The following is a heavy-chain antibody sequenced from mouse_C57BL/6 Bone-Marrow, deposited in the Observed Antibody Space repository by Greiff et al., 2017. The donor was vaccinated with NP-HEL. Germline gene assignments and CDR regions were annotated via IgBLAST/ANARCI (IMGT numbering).Heavy chain of an antibody. CDR1: GYTFTSYW. CDR2: IHPNSGST. J-gene: IGHJ1*03. Sequence: QVQLQQPGAELVKPGASVKLSCKASGYTFTSYWMHWVKQRPGQGLEWIGMIHPNSGSTNYNQKFKSKATLTVDKSSSTAYMQRSSLTDDDSAVYDCGRKYSSYGDCGGWGTGITVTV. V-gene: IGHV1-64*01. D-gene: IGHD1-1*01. CDR3: GRKYSSYGDCGG.